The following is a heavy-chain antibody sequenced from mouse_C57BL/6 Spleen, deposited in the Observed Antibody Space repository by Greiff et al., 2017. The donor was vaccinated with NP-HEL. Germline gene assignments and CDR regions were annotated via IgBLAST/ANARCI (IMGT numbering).Heavy chain of an antibody. V-gene: IGHV1-4*01. CDR3: ARYDYGFAY. CDR1: GYTFTSYT. D-gene: IGHD2-4*01. CDR2: INPSGGYT. J-gene: IGHJ3*01. Sequence: QVQLQQSGAELARPGASVTMSCKASGYTFTSYTMHWVKQRPGPGLEWIGYINPSGGYTKYNHKFKDQTTLTAANSSSTAYMQLSSLTSEDAAVYYCARYDYGFAYWGQGTLVTVSA.